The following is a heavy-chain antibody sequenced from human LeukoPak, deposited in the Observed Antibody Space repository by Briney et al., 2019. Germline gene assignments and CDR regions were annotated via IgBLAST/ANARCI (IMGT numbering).Heavy chain of an antibody. D-gene: IGHD3-3*01. Sequence: GGSLRLSCAASGFTFSDYYMSWIRQAPGKGLEWVSYLSSSGSTIYYADSVKGRFTISRDNAKNSLYLQMNSLRAEDTAVYYCARDLTIFGVAADYWGQGTLVTVSS. J-gene: IGHJ4*02. CDR1: GFTFSDYY. CDR3: ARDLTIFGVAADY. CDR2: LSSSGSTI. V-gene: IGHV3-11*04.